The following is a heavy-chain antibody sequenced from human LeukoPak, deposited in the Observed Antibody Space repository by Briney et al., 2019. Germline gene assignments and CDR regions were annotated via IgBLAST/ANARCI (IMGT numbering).Heavy chain of an antibody. Sequence: ASVKVSCKASGGTFSSYAISWVRQAPGQGLEWIGRIIPSLDVANYAQKFQGRVTLSVDRDTATTYMEVTSLRSEDTAIYYCARDHCSPGTCLGGHWGQGTLVTVSS. CDR2: IIPSLDVA. CDR1: GGTFSSYA. J-gene: IGHJ4*02. D-gene: IGHD2-15*01. CDR3: ARDHCSPGTCLGGH. V-gene: IGHV1-69*04.